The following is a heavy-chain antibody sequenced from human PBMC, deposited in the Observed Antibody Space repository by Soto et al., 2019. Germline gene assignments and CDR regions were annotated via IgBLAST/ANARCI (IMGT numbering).Heavy chain of an antibody. V-gene: IGHV5-51*01. J-gene: IGHJ6*02. CDR1: GYSFTSYW. CDR3: ARHRITMVRGVIKTAGSYYGMDV. D-gene: IGHD3-10*01. Sequence: PGESLKISCKGSGYSFTSYWIGWVRQMSGKGLEWMGIIYPGDSDTRYSPSFQGQVTISADKSISTAYLQWSSLKASDTAMYYCARHRITMVRGVIKTAGSYYGMDVWGQGTTVTVSS. CDR2: IYPGDSDT.